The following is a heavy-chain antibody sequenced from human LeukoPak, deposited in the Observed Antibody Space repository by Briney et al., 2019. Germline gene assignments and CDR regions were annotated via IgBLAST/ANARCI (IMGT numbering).Heavy chain of an antibody. CDR2: INHSGST. CDR1: GGSFSGYY. J-gene: IGHJ4*02. CDR3: ARVYDFWSGYYTGRSPPYFDY. Sequence: PSETLSLTRAVYGGSFSGYYWSWIRQPPGKGLEWIGEINHSGSTNYNPSLKSRVTISVDTSKNQFSLKLSSVTAADTAVYYCARVYDFWSGYYTGRSPPYFDYWGQGTLVTVSS. V-gene: IGHV4-34*01. D-gene: IGHD3-3*01.